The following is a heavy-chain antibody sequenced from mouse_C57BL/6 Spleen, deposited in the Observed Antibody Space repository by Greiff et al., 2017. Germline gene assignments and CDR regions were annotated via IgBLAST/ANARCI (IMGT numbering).Heavy chain of an antibody. J-gene: IGHJ3*01. CDR1: GYAFTNYL. D-gene: IGHD2-4*01. Sequence: VQLQQSGAELVRPGTSVKVSCKASGYAFTNYLIEWVKQRPGQGLEWIGVINPGSGGTNYNEKFKGKATLTADKSSSTAYRQLSSLTSEDSAVYFCARSYDYDWFAYWGQGTLVTVSA. CDR2: INPGSGGT. V-gene: IGHV1-54*01. CDR3: ARSYDYDWFAY.